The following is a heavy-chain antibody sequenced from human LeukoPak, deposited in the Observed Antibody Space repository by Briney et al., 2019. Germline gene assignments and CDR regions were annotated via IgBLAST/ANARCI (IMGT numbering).Heavy chain of an antibody. V-gene: IGHV3-21*01. CDR2: ISSSSSYI. CDR1: GFTFSSYS. J-gene: IGHJ6*02. Sequence: GGSLRLSCAASGFTFSSYSMNWVRQAPGKGLEWVSSISSSSSYIYYADSVKGRFTISRDNAKNSLYLQMNSLRAEDTAVYYCARDLPSNNYDFWSGYYVDYYYYYGMDVWGQGTTVTVSS. CDR3: ARDLPSNNYDFWSGYYVDYYYYYGMDV. D-gene: IGHD3-3*01.